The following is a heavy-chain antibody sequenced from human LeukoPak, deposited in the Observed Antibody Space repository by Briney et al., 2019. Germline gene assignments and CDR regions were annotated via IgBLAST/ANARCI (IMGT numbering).Heavy chain of an antibody. Sequence: GGSLRLSCAASGFTFSSYAMSWVRQAPGKGLEWVSAISGSGGSTYYADSVKGRFTISRDNSKNTLYLQMNSLRAEDTAVYYCAKGTHSSSWHWFDPWGQGTLVTVST. CDR2: ISGSGGST. CDR3: AKGTHSSSWHWFDP. CDR1: GFTFSSYA. J-gene: IGHJ5*02. V-gene: IGHV3-23*01. D-gene: IGHD6-13*01.